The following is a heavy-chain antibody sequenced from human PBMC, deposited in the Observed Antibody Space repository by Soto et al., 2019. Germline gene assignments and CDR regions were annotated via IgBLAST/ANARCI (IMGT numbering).Heavy chain of an antibody. J-gene: IGHJ4*02. Sequence: QVQLVESGGGVVQPGKSLRLSCAASGLTFSSYAMHWVRQAPGKGLEWVAVISYDGSNKYYADSVKGRFTISRDNSKNTLYLQMNSVRAEDTAVYYCARGSGILVVTAIFDYWGQGTLVTVSS. V-gene: IGHV3-30-3*01. CDR2: ISYDGSNK. CDR3: ARGSGILVVTAIFDY. D-gene: IGHD2-21*02. CDR1: GLTFSSYA.